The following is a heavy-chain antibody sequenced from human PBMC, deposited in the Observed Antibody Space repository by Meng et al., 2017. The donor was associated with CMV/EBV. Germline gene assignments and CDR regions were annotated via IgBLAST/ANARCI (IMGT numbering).Heavy chain of an antibody. D-gene: IGHD2-2*03. CDR1: GYTFTSYG. Sequence: ASVKVSCKASGYTFTSYGISWVRQAPGQGLEWMGWISAYNGNTNYAQKLQGRVTMTTDTSTSTAYTELRSLRSDDTAVYYCARDGHLDQNYYGMDVWGQGTTVTVSS. V-gene: IGHV1-18*01. CDR3: ARDGHLDQNYYGMDV. J-gene: IGHJ6*02. CDR2: ISAYNGNT.